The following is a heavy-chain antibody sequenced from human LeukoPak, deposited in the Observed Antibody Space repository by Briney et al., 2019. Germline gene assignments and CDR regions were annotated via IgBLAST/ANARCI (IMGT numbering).Heavy chain of an antibody. CDR1: GFTVSSNY. CDR3: ASDRSHYDFWSGYTGGPMDV. J-gene: IGHJ6*02. CDR2: IYSGGST. D-gene: IGHD3-3*01. V-gene: IGHV3-66*01. Sequence: LPGGSLRLSCAASGFTVSSNYMSWVRQAPGKGLEWVSVIYSGGSTYYADSVKGRFTISRDNSKNTLYLQMNSLRAEDTAVYYCASDRSHYDFWSGYTGGPMDVWGQGTTVTVSS.